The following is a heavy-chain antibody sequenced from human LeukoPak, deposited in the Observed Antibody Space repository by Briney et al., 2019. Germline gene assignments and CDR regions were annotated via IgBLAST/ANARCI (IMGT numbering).Heavy chain of an antibody. CDR3: ARGASYYGSGSYSPPFDY. J-gene: IGHJ4*02. V-gene: IGHV5-51*01. CDR2: IYPGDSDT. CDR1: GYSFTSYW. D-gene: IGHD3-10*01. Sequence: GESLKISCKGSGYSFTSYWIGWVRQMPGKGLEWMGIIYPGDSDTRYSPSFQGQVTISADKSISTAYLQWSSLKASETAMYYCARGASYYGSGSYSPPFDYWGQGTLVTVSS.